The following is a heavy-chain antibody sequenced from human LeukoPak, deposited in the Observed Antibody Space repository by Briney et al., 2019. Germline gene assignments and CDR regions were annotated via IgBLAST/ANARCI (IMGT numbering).Heavy chain of an antibody. CDR3: ARQLYDSSGYDNWYFDL. CDR1: GYSLTSYW. D-gene: IGHD3-22*01. J-gene: IGHJ2*01. V-gene: IGHV5-10-1*01. Sequence: GESLKISCKGSGYSLTSYWISWVRQMPGKGLEWMGRIDPSDSYTNYSPSFQGHVTISADKSISTAYLQWSSLKASDTAMYYCARQLYDSSGYDNWYFDLWGRGTLVTVSS. CDR2: IDPSDSYT.